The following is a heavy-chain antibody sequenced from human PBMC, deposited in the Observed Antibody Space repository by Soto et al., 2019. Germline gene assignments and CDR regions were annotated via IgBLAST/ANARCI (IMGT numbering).Heavy chain of an antibody. J-gene: IGHJ5*02. CDR1: GGSISSYY. Sequence: SETLSLTCTVSGGSISSYYWSWIRQPPGKGLEWIGYIYYSGSTNYNPSLKSRVTISVDTSKNQFSLKLSSVTAADTAVYYCARSLPLSWFDPWGQGTLVTVSS. CDR2: IYYSGST. CDR3: ARSLPLSWFDP. V-gene: IGHV4-59*01.